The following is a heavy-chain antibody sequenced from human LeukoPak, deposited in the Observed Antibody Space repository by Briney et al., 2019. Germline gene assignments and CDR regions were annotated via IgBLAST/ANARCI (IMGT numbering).Heavy chain of an antibody. J-gene: IGHJ4*02. V-gene: IGHV3-21*01. CDR1: GFTFSSYA. D-gene: IGHD1-7*01. Sequence: GGSLRLSCAASGFTFSSYAINWVRQAPGKGLEWVSSISTTSSYIYYADSVKGRFTISRDNAKNSLYLQMDSLRAEDTAVYYCARICSMRSRNYHFDHWGQGTLVTVSS. CDR2: ISTTSSYI. CDR3: ARICSMRSRNYHFDH.